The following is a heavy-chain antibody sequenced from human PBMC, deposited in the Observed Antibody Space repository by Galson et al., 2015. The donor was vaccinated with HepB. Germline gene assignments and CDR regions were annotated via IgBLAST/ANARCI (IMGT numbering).Heavy chain of an antibody. J-gene: IGHJ4*02. V-gene: IGHV1-18*04. CDR1: GYTFTNHY. D-gene: IGHD6-13*01. CDR2: ISAYNGDT. Sequence: SVKVSCKASGYTFTNHYINWVRQAPGQGLEWMGWISAYNGDTNYAQNLQGRVTMTTDTSTSTAYMELRSLRSDDTVVYFCARDIAAAGVVFDSWGQGTLVTVSS. CDR3: ARDIAAAGVVFDS.